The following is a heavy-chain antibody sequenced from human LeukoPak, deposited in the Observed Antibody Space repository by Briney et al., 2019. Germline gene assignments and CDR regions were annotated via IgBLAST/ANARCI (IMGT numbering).Heavy chain of an antibody. D-gene: IGHD6-13*01. CDR3: AKDASAYSSTWYGINFDY. CDR1: GFVFRNYA. V-gene: IGHV3-30*04. J-gene: IGHJ4*02. Sequence: GGSLRLSCAASGFVFRNYAMHWVRQAPGKGLEWVAVISYDGSNKFYADSVKGRFTISRDNSKNTLYLQMNSLRAEDTAVYYCAKDASAYSSTWYGINFDYWGQGTLVTVSS. CDR2: ISYDGSNK.